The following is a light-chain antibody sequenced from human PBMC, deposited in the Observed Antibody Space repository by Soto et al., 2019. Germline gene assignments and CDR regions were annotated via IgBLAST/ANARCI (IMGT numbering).Light chain of an antibody. CDR1: QSVSSN. J-gene: IGKJ5*01. CDR3: QQRSNWPPSIT. Sequence: EIVMTQSPATLSVSPGERVTLSCRASQSVSSNLVWYHQKPGQAPRLLIYDASTRATGIPARYSGSGSGTEFNFTISSLQSEDFAVYYCQQRSNWPPSITFGQGTRLEIK. CDR2: DAS. V-gene: IGKV3-15*01.